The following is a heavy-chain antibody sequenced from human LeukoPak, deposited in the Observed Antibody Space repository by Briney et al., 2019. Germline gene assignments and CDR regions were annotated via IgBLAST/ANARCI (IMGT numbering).Heavy chain of an antibody. CDR3: ARVVDHGYSDY. CDR1: GLTVSSNY. D-gene: IGHD5-24*01. J-gene: IGHJ4*02. V-gene: IGHV4-59*02. Sequence: PGGSLRLSCAASGLTVSSNYMSWIRQPPGKGLEWIGYIYYSGSTKYNPSLKSRVTISVDTSKNQFSLELSSVTAADTAVYYCARVVDHGYSDYWGLGTLVTVSS. CDR2: IYYSGST.